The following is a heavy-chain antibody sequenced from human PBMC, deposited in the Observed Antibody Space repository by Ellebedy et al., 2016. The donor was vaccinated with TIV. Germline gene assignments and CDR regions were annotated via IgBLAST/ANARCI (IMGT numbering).Heavy chain of an antibody. CDR1: GGSFSGYY. Sequence: MPSETLSLTCGVYGGSFSGYYWSWIRQPPGKGLEWIGEINHSGITNFNPSLKSRVTISVDTSKKQFSLKLSSLTAADTAVYYCARGVWQTTPDYYYYGLDVWGQGTTVTVSS. CDR2: INHSGIT. CDR3: ARGVWQTTPDYYYYGLDV. V-gene: IGHV4-34*01. J-gene: IGHJ6*02. D-gene: IGHD1-1*01.